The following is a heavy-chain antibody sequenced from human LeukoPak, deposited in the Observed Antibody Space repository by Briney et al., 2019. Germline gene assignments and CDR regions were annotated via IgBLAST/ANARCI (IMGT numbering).Heavy chain of an antibody. CDR1: GFTFRSYS. CDR2: ISSSSSYI. D-gene: IGHD6-19*01. V-gene: IGHV3-21*04. Sequence: PGGSLRLSCAASGFTFRSYSMNWVRQAPGKGLEWVSSISSSSSYIYYADSVKGRFTISRDNAKNSLYLQMNSLRAEDTAVYYCARDRGPAHSGWHGPPSNWFDPWGQGTLVTVSS. J-gene: IGHJ5*02. CDR3: ARDRGPAHSGWHGPPSNWFDP.